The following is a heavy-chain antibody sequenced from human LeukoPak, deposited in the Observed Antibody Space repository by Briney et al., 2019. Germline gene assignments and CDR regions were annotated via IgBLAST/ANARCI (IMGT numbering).Heavy chain of an antibody. CDR3: AKPRMITFGGVIVPTTYYFDY. Sequence: GGSLRLSGAASGFTFSSYAMSWVRQAPGKGLEWVSAISGSGGSTYYADSVKGRFTISRDNSKNTLYLQMNSLRAEDTAVYYCAKPRMITFGGVIVPTTYYFDYWGQGTLVTVSS. D-gene: IGHD3-16*02. CDR1: GFTFSSYA. CDR2: ISGSGGST. V-gene: IGHV3-23*01. J-gene: IGHJ4*02.